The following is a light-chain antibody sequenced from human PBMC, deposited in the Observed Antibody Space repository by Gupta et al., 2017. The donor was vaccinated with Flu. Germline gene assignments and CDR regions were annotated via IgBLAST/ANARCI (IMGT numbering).Light chain of an antibody. CDR3: QQSDSTTWT. J-gene: IGKJ1*01. Sequence: DIQMTQSPSSLSASVGDRVTITCRASQSISIYLNWYQQKPGKAPKLLIYAASSLQSGVPSRFSGSGSGTDFILTINSLQPEDFGTYYCQQSDSTTWTFGQGTKVEIK. V-gene: IGKV1-39*01. CDR2: AAS. CDR1: QSISIY.